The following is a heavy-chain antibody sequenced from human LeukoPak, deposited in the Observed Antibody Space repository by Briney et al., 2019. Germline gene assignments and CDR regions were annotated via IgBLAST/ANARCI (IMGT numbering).Heavy chain of an antibody. CDR2: ITPIFGTA. V-gene: IGHV1-69*13. CDR1: GGTFSSYA. Sequence: SVKVSCKASGGTFSSYAISWVRQAPGQGLEWMAGITPIFGTANYAQKFQGRVTITADESTSTAYMELSSLRSEDTAVYYCARAGARYCSSTSCYRYYYYYMDVWGKGTTVTVSS. J-gene: IGHJ6*03. D-gene: IGHD2-2*01. CDR3: ARAGARYCSSTSCYRYYYYYMDV.